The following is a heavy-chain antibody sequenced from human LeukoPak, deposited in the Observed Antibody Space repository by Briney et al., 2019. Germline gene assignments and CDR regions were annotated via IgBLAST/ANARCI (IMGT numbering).Heavy chain of an antibody. CDR1: GFTVSSNY. CDR3: AKDRWVVVAATAYFDY. D-gene: IGHD2-15*01. J-gene: IGHJ4*02. V-gene: IGHV3-53*01. Sequence: PGGSLRLSCAASGFTVSSNYMSWVRQGPGKGLECVSVISNDGDTYYADSVKGRFTISRDNSKNTLYLQMNSLRAEDTAVYYCAKDRWVVVAATAYFDYWGQGTLVTVSS. CDR2: ISNDGDT.